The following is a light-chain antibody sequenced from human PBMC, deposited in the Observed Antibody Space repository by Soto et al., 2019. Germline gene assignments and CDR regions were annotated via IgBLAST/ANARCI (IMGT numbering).Light chain of an antibody. Sequence: QSALTQPASVSGSPGQSITISCTGTSSDVGGYNYVSWYQQHPGKAPKLMIYEVSNRPSGVSNRFSGSKSGNTASLTISGLQADDEADYYCNSYTSSRTRVFGGGTKVTVL. CDR3: NSYTSSRTRV. CDR1: SSDVGGYNY. CDR2: EVS. V-gene: IGLV2-14*01. J-gene: IGLJ3*02.